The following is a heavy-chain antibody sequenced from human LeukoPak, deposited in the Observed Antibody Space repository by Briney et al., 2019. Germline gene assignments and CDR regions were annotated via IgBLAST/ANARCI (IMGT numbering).Heavy chain of an antibody. CDR2: ISYDGSNK. J-gene: IGHJ4*02. CDR1: GFTFSSYA. CDR3: ARVTRYYDSSALGYYFDF. D-gene: IGHD3-22*01. V-gene: IGHV3-30-3*01. Sequence: GRSLRLSCAASGFTFSSYAMHWVRQAPGKGLEWVAVISYDGSNKYYADSVKGRFTISRDNSKNTLYLQMKSLRAEDTAVYYCARVTRYYDSSALGYYFDFWGQGTLVTV.